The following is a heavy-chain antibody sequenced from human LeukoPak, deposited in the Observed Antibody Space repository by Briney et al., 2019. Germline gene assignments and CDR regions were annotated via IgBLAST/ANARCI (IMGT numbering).Heavy chain of an antibody. J-gene: IGHJ6*02. CDR1: GGSISSSSYY. Sequence: PETLSLTCTVSGGSISSSSYYWGWIRQPPGKGLEWIGSIYYSGSTYYNPSLKSRVTISVDTSKNQFSLKLSSVTAADTAVYYCARIYGDYFDGMDVWGQGTTVTVSS. V-gene: IGHV4-39*01. D-gene: IGHD4-17*01. CDR2: IYYSGST. CDR3: ARIYGDYFDGMDV.